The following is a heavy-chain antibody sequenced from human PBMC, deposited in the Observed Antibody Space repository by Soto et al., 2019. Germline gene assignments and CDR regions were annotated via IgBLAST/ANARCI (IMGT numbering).Heavy chain of an antibody. Sequence: SETLSLTCTVSGVSVSSGSYCWSWIRQPPGKGLEWIGYIHNSGSTNYNPSLKSRVSISVDTSKNQFSLELSAVTAADTALYFCARAEKNYYKGGGYTVDSLGQGTLVTVSS. CDR3: ARAEKNYYKGGGYTVDS. CDR1: GVSVSSGSYC. CDR2: IHNSGST. V-gene: IGHV4-61*01. D-gene: IGHD5-18*01. J-gene: IGHJ4*02.